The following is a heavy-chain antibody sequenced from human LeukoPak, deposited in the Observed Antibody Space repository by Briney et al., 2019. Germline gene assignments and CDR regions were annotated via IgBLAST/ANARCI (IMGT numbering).Heavy chain of an antibody. D-gene: IGHD5-12*01. CDR3: ARDRRDIVATISVGFDY. Sequence: ASVKVSCKASGYSFVGYGITWVRQAPGQGLEWMGWLNPENGNTNYAQKVQGRVTMTANTSTSTSYMELRSLRSDDTAVYYCARDRRDIVATISVGFDYSGQGTLVTVSS. CDR1: GYSFVGYG. V-gene: IGHV1-18*01. J-gene: IGHJ4*02. CDR2: LNPENGNT.